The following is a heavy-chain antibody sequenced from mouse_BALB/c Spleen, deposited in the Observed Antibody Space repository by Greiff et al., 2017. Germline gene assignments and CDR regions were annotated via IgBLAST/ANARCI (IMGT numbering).Heavy chain of an antibody. CDR3: ARSAGAAWFAY. Sequence: EVKVVESGGGLVQPGGSRKLSCAASGFTFSSFGMHWVRQAPETGLEWVAYISSGSSTIYYADTVKGRFTISRDNPKNTLFLQMTSLRSEDTAMYYCARSAGAAWFAYWGQGTLVTVSA. D-gene: IGHD6-1*01. CDR1: GFTFSSFG. J-gene: IGHJ3*01. CDR2: ISSGSSTI. V-gene: IGHV5-17*02.